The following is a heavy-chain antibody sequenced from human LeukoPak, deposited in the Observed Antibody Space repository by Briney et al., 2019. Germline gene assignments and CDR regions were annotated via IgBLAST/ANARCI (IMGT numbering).Heavy chain of an antibody. D-gene: IGHD6-13*01. V-gene: IGHV1-69*13. J-gene: IGHJ1*01. Sequence: SVKVSCKASGGTFSSYAISWVRQAPGQGLEWMGGIIPIFGTANYAQKFQGRVTITADESTSTAYMELSSLRSEDTAVYYCARDRVAPGIAAAGYIQHWGQGTLVTVPS. CDR3: ARDRVAPGIAAAGYIQH. CDR2: IIPIFGTA. CDR1: GGTFSSYA.